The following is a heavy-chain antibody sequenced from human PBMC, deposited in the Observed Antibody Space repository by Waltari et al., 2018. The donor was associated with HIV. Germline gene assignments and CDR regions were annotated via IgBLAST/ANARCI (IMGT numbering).Heavy chain of an antibody. D-gene: IGHD3-16*02. V-gene: IGHV3-7*01. CDR1: GFIFSNSW. CDR3: AGEMPTIIGDAFDI. J-gene: IGHJ3*02. CDR2: INQDGSEK. Sequence: EVQLVESGGGLVQPGGSLRLSCEASGFIFSNSWLNWVRQAPGKGLGWVANINQDGSEKYYVDSVKGRFTISRDNAKNSLYLQMNNLRAEDTAVYYCAGEMPTIIGDAFDIWGQGTMVTISS.